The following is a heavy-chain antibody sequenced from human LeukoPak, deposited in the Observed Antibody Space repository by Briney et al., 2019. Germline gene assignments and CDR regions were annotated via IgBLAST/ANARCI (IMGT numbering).Heavy chain of an antibody. CDR2: ISASSGNT. J-gene: IGHJ2*01. D-gene: IGHD3-9*01. CDR1: GYTFTSYG. V-gene: IGHV1-18*01. Sequence: ASVKVSCKASGYTFTSYGVSWVRQAPGQGLEWMAWISASSGNTNYAQSLQGRVTLTTDTSTSTAYMELRSLTSDDTAVYYCAGDLDWIFDLWGRGTLVTVSS. CDR3: AGDLDWIFDL.